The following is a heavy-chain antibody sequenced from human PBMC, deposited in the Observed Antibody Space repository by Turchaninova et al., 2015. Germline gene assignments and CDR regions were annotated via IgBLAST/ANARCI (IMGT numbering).Heavy chain of an antibody. CDR1: GCSLPSSY. CDR3: ARRDSSTWYLDY. V-gene: IGHV4-59*08. CDR2: IYYSGIT. Sequence: QVQLQESGPGLVTPSETLSLPCTVSGCSLPSSYWSWVWQPPVKGLEWIGYIYYSGITNHNPSRKSRVTLSLDTSKNQFSLSLSSVTAADTAIYYCARRDSSTWYLDYWGQGTLVTVSS. J-gene: IGHJ4*02. D-gene: IGHD6-13*01.